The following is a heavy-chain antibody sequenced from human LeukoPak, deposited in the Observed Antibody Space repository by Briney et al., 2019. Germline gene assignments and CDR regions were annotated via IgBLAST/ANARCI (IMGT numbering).Heavy chain of an antibody. Sequence: PGGSLRLSCAASGFTFSTYAMHWVRQAPGKGLDCVAVMSYDGTSEYYADSVRGRFTISRDHSNDMLYLQMDSLRDEDTALYYCVRDRRDDNNLAYHFDSWGQGTLVTVSS. CDR2: MSYDGTSE. D-gene: IGHD5-24*01. J-gene: IGHJ4*02. V-gene: IGHV3-30-3*01. CDR3: VRDRRDDNNLAYHFDS. CDR1: GFTFSTYA.